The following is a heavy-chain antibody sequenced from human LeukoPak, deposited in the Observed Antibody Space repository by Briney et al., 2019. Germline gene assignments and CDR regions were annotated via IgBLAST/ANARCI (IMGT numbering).Heavy chain of an antibody. CDR3: ARDWCSGGSCYFDY. Sequence: SETLSLTCTVSGGSISSYYWSWIRQPAGKGLEWIGRIHTSGSTNYNPSLKSRVTMSVDTSKNQFSLKLSSVTAADTAVYYCARDWCSGGSCYFDYWGQGTLVTVSS. CDR1: GGSISSYY. V-gene: IGHV4-4*07. D-gene: IGHD2-15*01. CDR2: IHTSGST. J-gene: IGHJ4*02.